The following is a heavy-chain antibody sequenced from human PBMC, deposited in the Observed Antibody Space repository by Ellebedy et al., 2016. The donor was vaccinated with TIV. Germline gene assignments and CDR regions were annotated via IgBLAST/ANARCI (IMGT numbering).Heavy chain of an antibody. J-gene: IGHJ4*02. CDR2: ISDTITTT. V-gene: IGHV3-23*01. D-gene: IGHD2-8*01. CDR3: ANVYSEKLSMTGRVGDY. Sequence: PGGSLRLSCTASGFTFSRYAMSWVRQAPGKGLEWVSTISDTITTTYYADSVKGRFTISRDNSKDTLYLEMHSLRAEDTAVYYCANVYSEKLSMTGRVGDYWGQGTLVTVSS. CDR1: GFTFSRYA.